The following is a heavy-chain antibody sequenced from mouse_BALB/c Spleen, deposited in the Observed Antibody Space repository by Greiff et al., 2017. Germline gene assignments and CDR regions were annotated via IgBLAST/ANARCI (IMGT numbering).Heavy chain of an antibody. CDR3: ARGGWDYFDY. J-gene: IGHJ2*01. CDR1: GFTFSSYA. Sequence: EVKVVESGGGLVKPGGSLKLSCAASGFTFSSYAMSWVRQTPEKRLEWVATISSGGSYTYYPDSVKGRFTISRDNAKNTLYLQMSSLRSEDTAMYYCARGGWDYFDYWGQGTTLTVSS. D-gene: IGHD3-3*01. V-gene: IGHV5-9-3*01. CDR2: ISSGGSYT.